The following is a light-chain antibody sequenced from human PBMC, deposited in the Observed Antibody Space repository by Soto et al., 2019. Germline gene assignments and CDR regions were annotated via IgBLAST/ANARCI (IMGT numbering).Light chain of an antibody. CDR2: GAS. CDR3: QQYGRSPFT. J-gene: IGKJ2*01. Sequence: EIVLTQSPVTLSLSPGERATLSCRASQRITNNFLAWFQQKAGLAPRLLIYGASTRASGVPDRFSGGGSGTAFVLTISRLEPEDFAVYYCQQYGRSPFTFGQGTKLQIK. CDR1: QRITNNF. V-gene: IGKV3-20*01.